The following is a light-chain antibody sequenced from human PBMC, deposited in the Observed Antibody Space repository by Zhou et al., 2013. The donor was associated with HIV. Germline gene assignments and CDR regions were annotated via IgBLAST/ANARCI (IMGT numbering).Light chain of an antibody. CDR1: QSLLNNNGDNH. J-gene: IGKJ5*01. CDR3: MQALQRIS. V-gene: IGKV2-28*01. CDR2: LSS. Sequence: EIEMTQSPLFLPVTPGESAFISCRPSQSLLNNNGDNHLHWYLQKPGQSPRLLMYLSSKRAPGVPDRFSGSSSGTTFTLNITRVEAEDVGVYFCMQALQRISFGPGTRLEIK.